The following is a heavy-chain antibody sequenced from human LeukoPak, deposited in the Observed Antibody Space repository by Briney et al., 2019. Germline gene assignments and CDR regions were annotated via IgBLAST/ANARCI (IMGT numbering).Heavy chain of an antibody. CDR3: AKGGLQTRNWYFAL. V-gene: IGHV3-30*18. J-gene: IGHJ2*01. CDR2: ISYDGSNK. CDR1: GFTFSSCG. Sequence: GRSLRLSCAASGFTFSSCGMHWVRQAPGKGLEWVAVISYDGSNKYYADSVKGRFTISRDNSKNTLYLEMNSLRTEDTAVYYCAKGGLQTRNWYFALWGRGTLVTVSS. D-gene: IGHD5-18*01.